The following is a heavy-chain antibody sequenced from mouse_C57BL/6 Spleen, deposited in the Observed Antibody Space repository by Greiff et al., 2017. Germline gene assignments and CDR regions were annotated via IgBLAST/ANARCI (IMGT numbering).Heavy chain of an antibody. Sequence: VQLQQSGAELVRPGASVKLSCTASGFNIKDDYMHWVQQRPEQGLEWIGWIDPENGDTEYASKFQGKAPITADTSSNTAYLQLSSLTSEDTAVYYCTVNWYYFDYWGQGTTLTVSS. CDR3: TVNWYYFDY. CDR1: GFNIKDDY. D-gene: IGHD4-1*01. CDR2: IDPENGDT. V-gene: IGHV14-4*01. J-gene: IGHJ2*01.